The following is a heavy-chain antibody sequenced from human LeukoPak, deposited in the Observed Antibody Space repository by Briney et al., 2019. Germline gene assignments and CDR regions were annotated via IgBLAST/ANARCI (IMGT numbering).Heavy chain of an antibody. Sequence: PGGSLRLSCAASGFTFSSYAMSWVRQAPGKGLEWVSGISWNSGSIGYADSVKGRFTISRDNAKSSLYLQMNSLRAEDTALYYCAKDVIVRLGDAFDIWGQGTMVTVSS. CDR2: ISWNSGSI. D-gene: IGHD2-15*01. CDR1: GFTFSSYA. J-gene: IGHJ3*02. CDR3: AKDVIVRLGDAFDI. V-gene: IGHV3-9*01.